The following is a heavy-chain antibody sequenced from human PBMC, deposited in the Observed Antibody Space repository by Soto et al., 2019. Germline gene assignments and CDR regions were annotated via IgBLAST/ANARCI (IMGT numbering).Heavy chain of an antibody. V-gene: IGHV3-23*01. Sequence: PGGSLRLSCVVSGFTFSSHSMSWVRQAPGKGLEWVSSISTSGSGTYHADSVKGRFAISRDNSKNTLFLQMSSLRSEDTAVYYCAADLTERLREFDPWGQGTLVTVSS. J-gene: IGHJ5*02. CDR2: ISTSGSGT. D-gene: IGHD2-21*02. CDR3: AADLTERLREFDP. CDR1: GFTFSSHS.